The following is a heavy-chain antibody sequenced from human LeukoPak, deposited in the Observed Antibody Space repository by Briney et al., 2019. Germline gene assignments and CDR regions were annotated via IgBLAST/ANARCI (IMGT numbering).Heavy chain of an antibody. CDR2: INHSGST. Sequence: PSETLSLTCAVYGGSFSGYYWSWIRQPPGKGLEWIGEINHSGSTNYNPSLKSRVTISVDTSKNQFSLKLSSVTAADTAVYYCARSGEIEYYYYYYMDVWGKGTTVTVSS. CDR3: ARSGEIEYYYYYYMDV. V-gene: IGHV4-34*01. CDR1: GGSFSGYY. J-gene: IGHJ6*03. D-gene: IGHD3-10*01.